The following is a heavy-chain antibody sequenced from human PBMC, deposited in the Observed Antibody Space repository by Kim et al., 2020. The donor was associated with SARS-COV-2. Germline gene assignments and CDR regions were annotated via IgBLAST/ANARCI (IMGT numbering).Heavy chain of an antibody. CDR2: ISAGGGTT. CDR3: AKKMINYYTFDY. J-gene: IGHJ4*02. Sequence: GGSLRLSCAASGFTFTSYVLSWVRQAPGKGLEWVSTISAGGGTTYYADSVKGRFTISRDTSKNTLFLQMNSLRAEDMAVYFCAKKMINYYTFDYWGQGTLVTVSS. D-gene: IGHD3-16*01. CDR1: GFTFTSYV. V-gene: IGHV3-23*01.